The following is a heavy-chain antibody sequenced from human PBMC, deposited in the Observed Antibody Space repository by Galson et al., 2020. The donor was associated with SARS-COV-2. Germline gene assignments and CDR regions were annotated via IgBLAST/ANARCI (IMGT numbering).Heavy chain of an antibody. CDR1: GGSISSYY. V-gene: IGHV4-59*01. D-gene: IGHD3-3*01. Sequence: ETLSLTCTVSGGSISSYYWGWIRQPPGKGLEWRGHIYYSGTTNYNPSLKSRVTISADTSKNQFSLKLSSVTAADTAVYYCARVSHLEIFGVEQHYYYGMDVWGQGTTVTVSS. CDR2: IYYSGTT. CDR3: ARVSHLEIFGVEQHYYYGMDV. J-gene: IGHJ6*02.